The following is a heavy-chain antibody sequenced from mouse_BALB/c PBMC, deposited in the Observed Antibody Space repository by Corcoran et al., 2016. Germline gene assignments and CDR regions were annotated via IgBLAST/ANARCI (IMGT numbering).Heavy chain of an antibody. D-gene: IGHD2-1*01. CDR2: IFPGDGST. V-gene: IGHV1-85*01. J-gene: IGHJ1*01. CDR3: ARAYGNYSYWYFDV. Sequence: QVQLQQSGAELVKPGASVKLSCKASGYTFTSYDINWVRQRPEQGLEWIGWIFPGDGSTKDNEKFKGKATLTTDKSSSTAYMQLSRLTSEDSAVYFCARAYGNYSYWYFDVWGAGTTVTVSS. CDR1: GYTFTSYD.